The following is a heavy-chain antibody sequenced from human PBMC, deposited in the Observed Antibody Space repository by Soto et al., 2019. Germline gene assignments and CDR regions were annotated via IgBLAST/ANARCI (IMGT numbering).Heavy chain of an antibody. Sequence: GGSLRLSCAASGFTFSSYSMNWVRQAPGKGLEWVSYISSSSSTIYYADSMKGRFTISRDNAKNSLYLQMNSLRAEDTAVYYCAKSPYYDFWSGYYPFDYWGQGTLVTVSS. J-gene: IGHJ4*02. D-gene: IGHD3-3*01. CDR2: ISSSSSTI. V-gene: IGHV3-48*01. CDR3: AKSPYYDFWSGYYPFDY. CDR1: GFTFSSYS.